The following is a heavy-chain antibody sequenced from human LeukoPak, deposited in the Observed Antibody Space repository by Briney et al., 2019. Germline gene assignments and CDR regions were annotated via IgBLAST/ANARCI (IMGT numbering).Heavy chain of an antibody. D-gene: IGHD6-13*01. V-gene: IGHV3-33*01. Sequence: PGRSLRLSXAASGFTFSSYNMHWVRQAPGKGLEWVALMLSDGSNKYYADSVKGRFTISRDNAKNSLYLQMNSLRAEDTALYYCARFVAAAGTRPYYFDYWGQGTLVTVSS. CDR1: GFTFSSYN. CDR3: ARFVAAAGTRPYYFDY. J-gene: IGHJ4*02. CDR2: MLSDGSNK.